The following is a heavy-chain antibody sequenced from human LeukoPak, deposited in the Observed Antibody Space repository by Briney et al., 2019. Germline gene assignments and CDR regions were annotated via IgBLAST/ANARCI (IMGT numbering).Heavy chain of an antibody. V-gene: IGHV1-2*02. D-gene: IGHD4-17*01. Sequence: ASVKVSFKASGYTFSDYYMHCVRRAPGQGFEWMGRIDSNSGGTNYAQNFQGRVTMTRDTSISTVYMELISLRSDDTAVYYCAREMNYDDYRTSDYWGQGTLVTVSS. CDR2: IDSNSGGT. J-gene: IGHJ4*02. CDR3: AREMNYDDYRTSDY. CDR1: GYTFSDYY.